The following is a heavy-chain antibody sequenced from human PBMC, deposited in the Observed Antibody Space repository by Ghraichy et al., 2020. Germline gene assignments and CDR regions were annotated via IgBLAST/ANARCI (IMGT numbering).Heavy chain of an antibody. Sequence: GESLNISCAASGFTFSSYAMSWVRQAPGKGLEWVSAISGSGGSTYYADSVKGRFTISRDNSKNTLYLQMNSLRAEDTAVYYCAKAPGYSSGWGADYWGQGTLVTVSS. CDR1: GFTFSSYA. V-gene: IGHV3-23*01. CDR3: AKAPGYSSGWGADY. D-gene: IGHD6-19*01. CDR2: ISGSGGST. J-gene: IGHJ4*02.